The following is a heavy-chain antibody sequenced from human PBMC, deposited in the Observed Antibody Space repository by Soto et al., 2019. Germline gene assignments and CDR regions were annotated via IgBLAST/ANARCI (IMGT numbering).Heavy chain of an antibody. CDR3: ARDPSGGSGPDS. CDR1: GGSISSGNYY. Sequence: QVQLQESGPGLVKPSQTLSLTCTVSGGSISSGNYYWNWIRQHPGKGLEWLGYIYHSGSTYYNPSLKSRVTISVDTSKNQFSLKLSSVTAAATAVYYCARDPSGGSGPDSWGQGTLVTVSS. D-gene: IGHD2-15*01. V-gene: IGHV4-31*03. CDR2: IYHSGST. J-gene: IGHJ4*02.